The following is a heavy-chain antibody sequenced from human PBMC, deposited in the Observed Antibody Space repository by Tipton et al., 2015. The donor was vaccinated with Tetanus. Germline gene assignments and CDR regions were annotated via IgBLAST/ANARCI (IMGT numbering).Heavy chain of an antibody. CDR3: AREADCSGGSCFSGDFDT. D-gene: IGHD2-15*01. J-gene: IGHJ4*02. CDR2: VWYDGSKQ. V-gene: IGHV3-33*01. Sequence: LEWLALVWYDGSKQYYADSVKGRFTISRDNSKNTVDLQMNSLRAEDTALYYCAREADCSGGSCFSGDFDTWGQGTQVTVSS.